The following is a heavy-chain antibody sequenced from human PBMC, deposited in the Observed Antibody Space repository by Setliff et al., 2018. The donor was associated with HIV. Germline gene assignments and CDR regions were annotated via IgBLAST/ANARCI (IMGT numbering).Heavy chain of an antibody. CDR3: ARHSIAVVIGVPERDDAFDI. V-gene: IGHV4-39*01. CDR2: VYYTWNT. Sequence: SETLSLTCTVSGGSISRRDYCWGWIRQPPGKGLEWIGSVYYTWNTHYNPSLKSRVTVSVDTSKNQFSLKLSSVTAADTAVYYCARHSIAVVIGVPERDDAFDIWGHGTMVTVSS. J-gene: IGHJ3*02. D-gene: IGHD2-21*01. CDR1: GGSISRRDYC.